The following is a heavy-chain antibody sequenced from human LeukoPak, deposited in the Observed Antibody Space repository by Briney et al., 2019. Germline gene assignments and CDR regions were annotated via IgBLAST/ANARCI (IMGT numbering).Heavy chain of an antibody. D-gene: IGHD7-27*01. Sequence: ASVKVSCKTSGYTFTGNYMHWVRQAPGQGLEWMGWINPNSGGTNYAQKFQGRVTMTRDTSISTAYMELSRLRSDDTAVYYCARDNWGSNYWGQGTLVTVSS. J-gene: IGHJ4*02. CDR1: GYTFTGNY. CDR2: INPNSGGT. V-gene: IGHV1-2*02. CDR3: ARDNWGSNY.